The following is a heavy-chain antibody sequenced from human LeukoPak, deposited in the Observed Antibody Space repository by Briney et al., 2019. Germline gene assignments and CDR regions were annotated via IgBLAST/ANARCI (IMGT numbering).Heavy chain of an antibody. D-gene: IGHD3-10*01. J-gene: IGHJ4*02. CDR2: INHSGST. Sequence: SETLSLTCAVYGGSFSGYYWSWIRQPPGKGLEWIGEINHSGSTNYNPSLKSRVTISVDTSKNQFSLKLSSVTAADTAVYYCARGRGITMVRGVRFDYWGQGTLVTVSS. CDR3: ARGRGITMVRGVRFDY. CDR1: GGSFSGYY. V-gene: IGHV4-34*01.